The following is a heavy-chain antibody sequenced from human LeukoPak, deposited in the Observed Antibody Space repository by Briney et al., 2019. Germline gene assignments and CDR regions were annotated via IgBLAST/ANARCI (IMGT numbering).Heavy chain of an antibody. V-gene: IGHV4-59*01. CDR3: ARVGWTIDAFDL. J-gene: IGHJ3*01. Sequence: PSETLSLTCTVSGGSISSYYWSWIRQPPGKGLEWIGYIYYSGSTNYNPSLKSRVTISVDTSKNQFSLELSSVTAADTAVYYCARVGWTIDAFDLWGQGTMVTVSS. CDR2: IYYSGST. CDR1: GGSISSYY. D-gene: IGHD3/OR15-3a*01.